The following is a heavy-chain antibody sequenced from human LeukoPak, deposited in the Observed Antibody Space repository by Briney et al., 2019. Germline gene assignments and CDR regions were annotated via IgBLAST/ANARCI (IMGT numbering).Heavy chain of an antibody. CDR2: ISGSGGST. D-gene: IGHD3-9*01. Sequence: PGGSLRLSCAASGFTFSSYAMSWVRQAPGKGLEWVSAISGSGGSTYYADSVEGRFTISRDNSKNTLYLQMNSLRAEDTAVYYCAKVLTGYRDAFDIWGQGTMVTVSS. CDR3: AKVLTGYRDAFDI. V-gene: IGHV3-23*01. J-gene: IGHJ3*02. CDR1: GFTFSSYA.